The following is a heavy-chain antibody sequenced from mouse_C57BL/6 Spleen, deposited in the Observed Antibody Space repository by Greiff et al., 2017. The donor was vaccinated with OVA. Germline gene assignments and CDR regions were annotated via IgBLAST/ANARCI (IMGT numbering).Heavy chain of an antibody. CDR1: GYTFTDYY. J-gene: IGHJ3*01. D-gene: IGHD2-4*01. CDR3: ARTFIYYDYDEAWFAY. CDR2: INPNNGGT. Sequence: EVQLQQSGPELVKPGASVKISCKASGYTFTDYYMNWVKQSHGKSLEWIGDINPNNGGTSYNQKVKGKATLTVDKSSSPAYMELRSLTSEDSAVYYCARTFIYYDYDEAWFAYWGQGTLVTVSA. V-gene: IGHV1-26*01.